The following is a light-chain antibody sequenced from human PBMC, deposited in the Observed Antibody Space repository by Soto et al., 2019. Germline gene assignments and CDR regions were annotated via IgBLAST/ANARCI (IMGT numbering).Light chain of an antibody. CDR1: QSVSSN. V-gene: IGKV3-15*01. J-gene: IGKJ4*01. CDR3: QQYNNWPPLT. CDR2: GAS. Sequence: EIVITQSPATLSVSPGERATLSCRASQSVSSNLAWYQQKPGQAPRLLIYGASTRATGIPARFSGSGSGTEFTLTISSLQSEDFAVYYCQQYNNWPPLTFGGGTTMEIK.